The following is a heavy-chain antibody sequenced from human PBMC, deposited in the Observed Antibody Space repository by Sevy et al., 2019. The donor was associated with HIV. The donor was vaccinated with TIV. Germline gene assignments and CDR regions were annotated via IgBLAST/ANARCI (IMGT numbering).Heavy chain of an antibody. Sequence: SETRSLTCAVSGGSISSGGYSWSWIRQPPGKGLEWIGYIYDSGSTYYNPSLKSRVTISVDRSKNQFSLKLSSVTAADTAVYYCARDRGTAAEGAFDIWGQGTMVTVSS. J-gene: IGHJ3*02. CDR3: ARDRGTAAEGAFDI. D-gene: IGHD1-1*01. V-gene: IGHV4-30-2*01. CDR2: IYDSGST. CDR1: GGSISSGGYS.